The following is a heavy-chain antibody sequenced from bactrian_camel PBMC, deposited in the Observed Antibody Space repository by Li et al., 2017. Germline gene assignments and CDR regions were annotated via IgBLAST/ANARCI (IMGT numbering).Heavy chain of an antibody. D-gene: IGHD1*01. J-gene: IGHJ4*01. Sequence: VQLVESGGGSVQTGGSLRLSCAASAYTLSFYCIGWFRQAPTKDREGVASIEGDGSTSYADSVKGRFTISRDNAMSTVYLQMNNVQSEDTALYYCAKGLYSTADALGHTVRGQGTQVTVS. CDR1: AYTLSFYC. CDR2: IEGDGST. V-gene: IGHV3S1*01.